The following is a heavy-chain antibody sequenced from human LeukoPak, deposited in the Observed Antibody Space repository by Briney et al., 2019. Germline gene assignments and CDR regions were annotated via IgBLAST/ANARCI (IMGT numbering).Heavy chain of an antibody. V-gene: IGHV4-34*01. Sequence: SETLSLTCAVYGGSFSGYYWSWIRQPPVKGLEWIGEINHSGSTNYNPSLKSRVTISVDTSKNQFSLKLSSVTAADTAVYYCARVGGKIAVARPYYFDYWGQGTLVTVSS. D-gene: IGHD6-19*01. J-gene: IGHJ4*02. CDR2: INHSGST. CDR3: ARVGGKIAVARPYYFDY. CDR1: GGSFSGYY.